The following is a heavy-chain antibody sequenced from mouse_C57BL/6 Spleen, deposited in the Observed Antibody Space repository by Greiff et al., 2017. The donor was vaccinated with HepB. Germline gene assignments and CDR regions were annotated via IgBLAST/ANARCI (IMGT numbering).Heavy chain of an antibody. CDR2: IYPGDGDT. V-gene: IGHV1-82*01. J-gene: IGHJ4*01. CDR1: GYAFSSSW. CDR3: ARIVTTVHAMDY. D-gene: IGHD1-1*01. Sequence: QVQLQQSGPELVKPGASVKISCKASGYAFSSSWMNWVKQRPGKGLEWIGRIYPGDGDTNYNGKFKGKATLTADKSSSTAYMQLSSLTSEDSAVYFCARIVTTVHAMDYWGQGTSVTVSS.